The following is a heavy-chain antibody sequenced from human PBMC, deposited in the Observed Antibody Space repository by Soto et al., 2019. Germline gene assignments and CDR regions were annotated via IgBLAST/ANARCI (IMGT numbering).Heavy chain of an antibody. CDR1: GGTFSYHA. Sequence: QVQLVQSGAEVKKPGSSVKVSCKASGGTFSYHAISWVRQAPGQGLEWMGGIVPMFGSANYAQKFEGRVTTIADKSTNTAYMELTSLTSEDTAVYYCVRGDDFDYYYGMDVWGQGTTVTVS. J-gene: IGHJ6*02. CDR3: VRGDDFDYYYGMDV. CDR2: IVPMFGSA. V-gene: IGHV1-69*06. D-gene: IGHD3-16*01.